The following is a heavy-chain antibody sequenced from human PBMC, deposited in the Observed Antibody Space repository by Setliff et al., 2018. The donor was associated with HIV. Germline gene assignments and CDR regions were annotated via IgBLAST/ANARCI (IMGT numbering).Heavy chain of an antibody. D-gene: IGHD3-22*01. J-gene: IGHJ3*02. CDR2: IDPMMGIT. CDR3: ARLERSYHYDSMAAKDAFDI. Sequence: GASVKVSCKTSGYTFTSYYMHWIRQAPGQGLEWMGMIDPMMGITTNAQKLQGRVTMTRDTSASTVYMNLRSLKSEDTAMYYCARLERSYHYDSMAAKDAFDIWGQGTMVTVSS. CDR1: GYTFTSYY. V-gene: IGHV1-46*01.